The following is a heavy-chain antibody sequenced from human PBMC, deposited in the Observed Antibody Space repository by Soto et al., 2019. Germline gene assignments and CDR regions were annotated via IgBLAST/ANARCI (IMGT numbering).Heavy chain of an antibody. CDR1: GGSISSYY. D-gene: IGHD5-18*01. Sequence: SETLSLTCTVSGGSISSYYWSCIRQPPGKGLEWIGYIYYSGSTNYNPSLKSRVIISVDTSKNQFSLKLSSVTAADTAVYYCARGPMVTAHGWTDYWGQGTLVTVSS. V-gene: IGHV4-59*01. CDR2: IYYSGST. CDR3: ARGPMVTAHGWTDY. J-gene: IGHJ4*02.